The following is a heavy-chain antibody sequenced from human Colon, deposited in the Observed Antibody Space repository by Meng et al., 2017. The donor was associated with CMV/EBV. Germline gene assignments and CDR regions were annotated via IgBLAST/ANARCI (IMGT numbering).Heavy chain of an antibody. CDR1: GGTFSSYA. CDR2: IIPIFGTA. D-gene: IGHD3-16*01. V-gene: IGHV1-69*05. J-gene: IGHJ3*02. CDR3: ARGGGGGDAFDI. Sequence: SVKVSCKASGGTFSSYAISWVRQAPGQGLEWMGGIIPIFGTANYAQKFQGRVTITTDESTSTAYMELSSLRSEDTAVYYCARGGGGGDAFDIWGQGTMVTVSS.